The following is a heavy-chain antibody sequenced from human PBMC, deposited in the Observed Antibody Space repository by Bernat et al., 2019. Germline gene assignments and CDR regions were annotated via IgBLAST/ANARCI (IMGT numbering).Heavy chain of an antibody. CDR1: GFTVSSNY. D-gene: IGHD6-19*01. J-gene: IGHJ4*02. V-gene: IGHV3-53*01. Sequence: EVQLVESGGGLIQPGGSLRLSCAASGFTVSSNYMSWVRQAPGKGLEWVSVIYSGGSTYYADSVKGRFTISRDKSKNTLYLQMNSLRAEDTAVYYCASRSGSSGWATRDYWGQGTVVTVSS. CDR2: IYSGGST. CDR3: ASRSGSSGWATRDY.